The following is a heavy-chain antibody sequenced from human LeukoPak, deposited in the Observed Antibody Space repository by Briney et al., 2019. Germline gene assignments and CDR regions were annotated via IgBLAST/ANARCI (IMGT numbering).Heavy chain of an antibody. V-gene: IGHV4-30-4*01. Sequence: SQTLSLTCTVSGGSISSGDYYWSWIRQPPGKGLEWIGYIYYSGSTYYNPSLKSRVTISVDTPKNQFSLKLSSVTAADTAVYYCAGADSYYYDSSGTSVAFDIWGQGTMVTVSS. CDR3: AGADSYYYDSSGTSVAFDI. D-gene: IGHD3-22*01. J-gene: IGHJ3*02. CDR2: IYYSGST. CDR1: GGSISSGDYY.